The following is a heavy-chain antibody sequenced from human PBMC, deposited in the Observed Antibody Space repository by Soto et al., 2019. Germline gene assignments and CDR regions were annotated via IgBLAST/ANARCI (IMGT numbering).Heavy chain of an antibody. CDR3: ARVPVDTAMVDP. CDR2: IYYSGST. Sequence: SEPLSLTCTVSGGSISSGDYYWSWIRQPPGKGLEWIGYIYYSGSTYYNPSLKSRVTISVDTSKNQFSLKLSSVTAADTAVYYCARVPVDTAMVDPWGQGTLVTVSS. J-gene: IGHJ5*02. V-gene: IGHV4-30-4*01. CDR1: GGSISSGDYY. D-gene: IGHD5-18*01.